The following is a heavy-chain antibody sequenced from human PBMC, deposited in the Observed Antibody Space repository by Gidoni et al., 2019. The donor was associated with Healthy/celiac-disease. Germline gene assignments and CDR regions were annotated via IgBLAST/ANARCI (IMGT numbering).Heavy chain of an antibody. CDR3: ARTTVVTNSFDY. V-gene: IGHV4-59*01. D-gene: IGHD2-21*02. CDR1: GGSISSYY. J-gene: IGHJ4*02. Sequence: QVQLQESGPGLVKPSETLSLTCPVSGGSISSYYWSWIRQPPGKGLEWIGYIYYSGSTNYNPSLKSRVTISVDTSKNQFSLKLSSVTAADTAVYYCARTTVVTNSFDYWGQGTLVTVSS. CDR2: IYYSGST.